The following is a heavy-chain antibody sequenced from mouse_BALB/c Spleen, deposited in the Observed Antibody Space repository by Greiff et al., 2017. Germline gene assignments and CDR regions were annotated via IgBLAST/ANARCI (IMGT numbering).Heavy chain of an antibody. Sequence: QLQESGPELVKPGASVKMSCKASGYTFTSYVMHWVKQKPGQGLEWIGYINPYNDGTKYNEKFKGKATLTSDKSSSTAYMELSSLTSEDSAVYYCARDTTVVAEGFDYWGQGTTLTVSS. CDR1: GYTFTSYV. D-gene: IGHD1-1*01. CDR2: INPYNDGT. CDR3: ARDTTVVAEGFDY. J-gene: IGHJ2*01. V-gene: IGHV1-14*01.